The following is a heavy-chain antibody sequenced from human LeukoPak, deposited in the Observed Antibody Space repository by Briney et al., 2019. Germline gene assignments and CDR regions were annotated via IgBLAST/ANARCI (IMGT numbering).Heavy chain of an antibody. D-gene: IGHD6-13*01. J-gene: IGHJ6*03. Sequence: GGSLRLSCAASGFTFSSYWMSWVRQVPGKGLEWVANIKTDGSEKYYLDSVKGRFTISRDNAKNSLYLQMNSLRAEDTAVYYCARAPRIAAAGKRAYYYYMDVWGKGTTVTVSS. CDR1: GFTFSSYW. V-gene: IGHV3-7*01. CDR3: ARAPRIAAAGKRAYYYYMDV. CDR2: IKTDGSEK.